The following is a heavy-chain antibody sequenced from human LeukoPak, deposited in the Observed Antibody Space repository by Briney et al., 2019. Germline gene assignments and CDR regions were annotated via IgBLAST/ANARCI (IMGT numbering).Heavy chain of an antibody. D-gene: IGHD2-21*01. CDR3: ARGSALRNAFDI. Sequence: ASVKVSCKASGYTFTSYYVHWVRQAPGQGLEWMGIINPSGGSTSYAQKFQGRVTMTRDMSTSTVYMELSSLRSEDTAVYYCARGSALRNAFDIWGQGTMVTVSS. J-gene: IGHJ3*02. CDR1: GYTFTSYY. V-gene: IGHV1-46*01. CDR2: INPSGGST.